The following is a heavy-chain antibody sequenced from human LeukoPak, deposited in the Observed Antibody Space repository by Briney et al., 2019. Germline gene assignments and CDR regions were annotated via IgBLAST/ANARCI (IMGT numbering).Heavy chain of an antibody. CDR2: MNPNSGNT. CDR3: ARGDVRGIQLWVFDY. D-gene: IGHD5-18*01. CDR1: GYTFTSYY. Sequence: ASVKVSCKASGYTFTSYYMHWVRQATGQGLEWMGWMNPNSGNTGYAQKFQGRVTITRNTSISTAYMELSSLRSEDTAVYYCARGDVRGIQLWVFDYWGQGTLVTVSS. J-gene: IGHJ4*02. V-gene: IGHV1-8*03.